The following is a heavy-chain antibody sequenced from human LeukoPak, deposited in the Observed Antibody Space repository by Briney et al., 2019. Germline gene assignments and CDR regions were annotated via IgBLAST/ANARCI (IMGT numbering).Heavy chain of an antibody. J-gene: IGHJ4*02. D-gene: IGHD5-12*01. V-gene: IGHV1-2*02. CDR3: ARGPQWWLRLLIEGSYFVY. Sequence: ASVKVSCKASGYTFTGYYMHWVRQAPGQGLEWMGWINPNSGGTNYAQKFQGRVTMTRDTSISTAYMELSRLRSDDTAVYYCARGPQWWLRLLIEGSYFVYWGQGTLVTVSS. CDR1: GYTFTGYY. CDR2: INPNSGGT.